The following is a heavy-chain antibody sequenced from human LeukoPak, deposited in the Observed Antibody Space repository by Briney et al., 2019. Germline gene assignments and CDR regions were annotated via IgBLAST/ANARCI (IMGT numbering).Heavy chain of an antibody. CDR1: GFTFSSYG. D-gene: IGHD5-18*01. J-gene: IGHJ4*02. CDR3: AKDSMPHRGYSYGVDY. CDR2: ISYDGSNK. Sequence: GGSLRLSRAASGFTFSSYGMHWVRQAPGKGLEWVAVISYDGSNKYYADSVKGRFTISRDNSKNTLYLQMNSLRAEDTAVYYCAKDSMPHRGYSYGVDYWGQGTLVTVSS. V-gene: IGHV3-30*18.